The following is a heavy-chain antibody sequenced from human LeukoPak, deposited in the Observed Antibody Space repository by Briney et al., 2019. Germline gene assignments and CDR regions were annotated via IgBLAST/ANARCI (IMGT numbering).Heavy chain of an antibody. D-gene: IGHD2-2*01. CDR3: ARECSSTSCPIDY. CDR1: GGSISSGGYY. J-gene: IGHJ4*02. Sequence: SQTLSLTCTVSGGSISSGGYYWSWIRQHPGKGLEWIGYIYYSGSTYYNPSLKSRVTISVDTSKNQFSLKLSSVTAADTAVYYCARECSSTSCPIDYWGQGTLVTVSS. V-gene: IGHV4-31*03. CDR2: IYYSGST.